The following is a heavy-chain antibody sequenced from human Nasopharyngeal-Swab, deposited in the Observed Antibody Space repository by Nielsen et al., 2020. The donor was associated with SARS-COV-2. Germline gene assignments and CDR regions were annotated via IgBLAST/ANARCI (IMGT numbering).Heavy chain of an antibody. CDR3: ASRKYYYDSSGYFNYYYYYGMDV. CDR1: GVSFSGYY. D-gene: IGHD3-22*01. CDR2: INHSGST. V-gene: IGHV4-34*01. Sequence: SQTLSLTCAVYGVSFSGYYWSWIRQPPGKGLEWIGEINHSGSTNYNPSLKSRVTISVDTSKNQFSLKLSSVTAADTAVYYCASRKYYYDSSGYFNYYYYYGMDVWGQGTTVTVSS. J-gene: IGHJ6*02.